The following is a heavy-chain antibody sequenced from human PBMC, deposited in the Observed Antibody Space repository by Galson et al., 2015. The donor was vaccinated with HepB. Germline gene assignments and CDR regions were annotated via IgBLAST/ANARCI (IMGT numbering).Heavy chain of an antibody. V-gene: IGHV6-1*01. CDR1: GDSASSTSAA. CDR3: AREKFYYGSGRSWFDP. J-gene: IGHJ5*02. Sequence: CAISGDSASSTSAAWNWIRQSPSRGLEWLGRTYYRSKWYNDYAVSVKSRITINPDTSKNQFSLQLNSVTAADTAVYYCAREKFYYGSGRSWFDPWGQGTLVTVSS. CDR2: TYYRSKWYN. D-gene: IGHD3-10*01.